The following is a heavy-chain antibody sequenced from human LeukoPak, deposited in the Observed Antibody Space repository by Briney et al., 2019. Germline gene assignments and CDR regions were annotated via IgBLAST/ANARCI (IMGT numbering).Heavy chain of an antibody. Sequence: PGGSLRLSCAASGFTFSSHGMNWVRQAPGKGLEWVSYISRSSDTIYYADSVKGRFTVSRDNAKNSLYLQMNSLRAEDTAVYYCARPPSSNGLAYFDYWGQGTLVTVSS. CDR3: ARPPSSNGLAYFDY. D-gene: IGHD2-8*01. CDR2: ISRSSDTI. V-gene: IGHV3-48*01. J-gene: IGHJ4*02. CDR1: GFTFSSHG.